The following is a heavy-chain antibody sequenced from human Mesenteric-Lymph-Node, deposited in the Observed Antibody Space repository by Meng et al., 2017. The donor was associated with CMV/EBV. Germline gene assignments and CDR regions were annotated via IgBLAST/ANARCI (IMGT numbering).Heavy chain of an antibody. V-gene: IGHV4-39*01. D-gene: IGHD3-3*01. J-gene: IGHJ6*02. Sequence: SETLSLTCTVSGGSISSSSYYWGWIRQPPGKGLEWIGSIYYSVSTYSNPSLKSRLTISVDTSKNQFSLKLSSVTAADTAVYYCARHGREHDFWSGYYPESYYYGLDVWGQGTTVTVSS. CDR3: ARHGREHDFWSGYYPESYYYGLDV. CDR2: IYYSVST. CDR1: GGSISSSSYY.